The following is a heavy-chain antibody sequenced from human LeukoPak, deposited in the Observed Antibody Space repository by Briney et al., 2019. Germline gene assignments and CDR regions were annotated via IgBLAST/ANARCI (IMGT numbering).Heavy chain of an antibody. CDR3: ARGGSRVVTYGNFDY. V-gene: IGHV1-18*01. J-gene: IGHJ4*02. D-gene: IGHD2-21*02. CDR2: ISTYSGNT. Sequence: ASVKVSCKASGYTFISFGFSWMRQAPGQGLEWMGWISTYSGNTNYAQKLQGRITMTTETSTSTAYMELRSLRSDDTAVYYCARGGSRVVTYGNFDYWGQGTLVTVSS. CDR1: GYTFISFG.